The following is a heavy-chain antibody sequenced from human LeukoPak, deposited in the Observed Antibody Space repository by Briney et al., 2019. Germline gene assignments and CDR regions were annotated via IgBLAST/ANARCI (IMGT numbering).Heavy chain of an antibody. CDR2: INHSGST. V-gene: IGHV4-34*01. D-gene: IGHD2/OR15-2a*01. CDR3: ARRTTFSTGFDY. Sequence: SETLSLTCAVYGGSFSGYYWSWIRQPPGKGLEWIGEINHSGSTNYNPSLKSRVTISVDTSKNQFSLKLSSVTAADTAVYYCARRTTFSTGFDYWGQGTLVTVSS. CDR1: GGSFSGYY. J-gene: IGHJ4*02.